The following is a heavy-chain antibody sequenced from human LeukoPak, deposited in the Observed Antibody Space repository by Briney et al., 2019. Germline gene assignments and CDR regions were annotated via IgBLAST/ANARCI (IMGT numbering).Heavy chain of an antibody. CDR3: ARGRKRGAAAGPVVDY. D-gene: IGHD6-13*01. CDR2: INHSGST. CDR1: GGSFSGYY. Sequence: NSSETLSLTCAVYGGSFSGYYWSWIRQPPGKGLEWIGEINHSGSTNYNPSLKSRVTISVDTSKNQFSLKLSSVTAADTAVYYCARGRKRGAAAGPVVDYWGQGTLVTVSS. V-gene: IGHV4-34*01. J-gene: IGHJ4*02.